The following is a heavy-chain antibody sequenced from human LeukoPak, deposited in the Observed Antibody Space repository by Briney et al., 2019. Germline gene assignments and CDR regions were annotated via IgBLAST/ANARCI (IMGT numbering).Heavy chain of an antibody. D-gene: IGHD3-10*01. J-gene: IGHJ4*02. CDR3: ARDQKGSSAYDY. Sequence: SETLSLTCTVSGGSISSYYWSWIRQPPGKGLEWIGYIYCSGSTNYNPSLKSRVTISVDTSKNQFSLKLSSVTAADTAVYYCARDQKGSSAYDYWGQGTLVTVSS. V-gene: IGHV4-59*01. CDR2: IYCSGST. CDR1: GGSISSYY.